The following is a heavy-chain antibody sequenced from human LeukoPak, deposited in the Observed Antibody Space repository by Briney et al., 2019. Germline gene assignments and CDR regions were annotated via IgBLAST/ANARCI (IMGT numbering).Heavy chain of an antibody. CDR3: AKDGIAADLWYFDY. D-gene: IGHD6-13*01. CDR1: GFTFSSYG. V-gene: IGHV3-30*18. J-gene: IGHJ4*02. CDR2: ISYDGSNK. Sequence: GRSLRLSCAASGFTFSSYGMHWVRQAPGKGLEWVAVISYDGSNKYYADSVKGRFTISRDNSKNTLYLQMNSLRAEDTAVYYCAKDGIAADLWYFDYWGREPWSPSPQ.